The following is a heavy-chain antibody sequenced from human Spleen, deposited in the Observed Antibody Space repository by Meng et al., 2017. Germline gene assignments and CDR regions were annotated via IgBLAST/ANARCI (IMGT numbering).Heavy chain of an antibody. D-gene: IGHD3-9*01. CDR1: GGTFSSYT. V-gene: IGHV1-69*02. J-gene: IGHJ4*02. Sequence: SVKVSCKASGGTFSSYTISWVRQAPGQGLEWMGRIIPILGIENDAKKFQGRVTITADKSTSKDYMELSSLRSEDTAVYNCAFAMGRYGGYFDYWGQGTLVTVSS. CDR3: AFAMGRYGGYFDY. CDR2: IIPILGIE.